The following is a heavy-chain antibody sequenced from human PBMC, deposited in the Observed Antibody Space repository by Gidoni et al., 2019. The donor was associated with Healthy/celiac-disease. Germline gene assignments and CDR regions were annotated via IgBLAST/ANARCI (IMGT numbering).Heavy chain of an antibody. CDR3: ARAYGSGSYHDY. D-gene: IGHD3-10*01. V-gene: IGHV4-38-2*01. J-gene: IGHJ4*02. CDR2: IYHSGST. Sequence: QVQLQESGPGLVKPSDTRSLTFAVSDDSISSGYYWGWTRQPPGKGLDWIGSIYHSGSTYYNPSLKSRVTISVDTSKTQFSLKLSSVTAAVTAVYYCARAYGSGSYHDYWGKGTLVTVSS. CDR1: DDSISSGYY.